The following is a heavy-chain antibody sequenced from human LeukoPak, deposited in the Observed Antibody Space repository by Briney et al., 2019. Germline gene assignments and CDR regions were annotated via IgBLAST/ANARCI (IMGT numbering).Heavy chain of an antibody. Sequence: PGGSLRLSCATSGFNFNNFPMTWVRQAPGKGLEWVSAIRPSDGSTFYADSVKGRFTISRDSSKSTLYLQMNSLRAEDTAVYYCAKLTSGWFEDFWGQGTLVTVSS. CDR3: AKLTSGWFEDF. D-gene: IGHD6-19*01. V-gene: IGHV3-23*01. CDR1: GFNFNNFP. CDR2: IRPSDGST. J-gene: IGHJ4*02.